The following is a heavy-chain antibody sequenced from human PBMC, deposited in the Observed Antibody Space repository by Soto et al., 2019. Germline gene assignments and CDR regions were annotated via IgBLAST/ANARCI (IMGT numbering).Heavy chain of an antibody. CDR3: ARVVVALGRGAFDI. CDR1: GFTFSTYS. Sequence: PGGSLRLSCAASGFTFSTYSMNWVRQAPGKGLEWVSSISSSSSYIYYADSVKGRFTISRDNAKNSLYLQMNSLRAEDTAVYYCARVVVALGRGAFDIWGQGTMVTVSS. D-gene: IGHD2-15*01. J-gene: IGHJ3*02. V-gene: IGHV3-21*01. CDR2: ISSSSSYI.